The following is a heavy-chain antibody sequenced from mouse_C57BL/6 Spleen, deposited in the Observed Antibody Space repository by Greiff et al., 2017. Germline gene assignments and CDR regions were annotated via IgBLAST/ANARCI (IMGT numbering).Heavy chain of an antibody. J-gene: IGHJ2*01. Sequence: EVQLQQSGPELVKPGASVKISCKASGYSFTGYYMHWVKQSSEKSLEWIGEINPSTGGTSYNQKFKGKATLTVDKTSSTAYMQLKSLTSEDSAVYYGARGDYDCGWFAYWGQGTTLTVSS. CDR2: INPSTGGT. CDR1: GYSFTGYY. D-gene: IGHD2-4*01. V-gene: IGHV1-43*01. CDR3: ARGDYDCGWFAY.